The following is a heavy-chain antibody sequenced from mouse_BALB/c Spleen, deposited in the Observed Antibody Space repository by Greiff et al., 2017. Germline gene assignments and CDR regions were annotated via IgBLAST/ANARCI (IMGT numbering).Heavy chain of an antibody. D-gene: IGHD2-10*02. Sequence: QVQLQQSGAELMKPGASVKISCKATGYTFSSYWIEWVKQRPGHGLEWIGEILPGSGSTNYNEKFKGKATFTADTSSNTAYMQLSSLTSEDSAVYYCARKEYGFFAYWGQGTLVTVSA. CDR1: GYTFSSYW. J-gene: IGHJ3*01. CDR3: ARKEYGFFAY. V-gene: IGHV1-9*01. CDR2: ILPGSGST.